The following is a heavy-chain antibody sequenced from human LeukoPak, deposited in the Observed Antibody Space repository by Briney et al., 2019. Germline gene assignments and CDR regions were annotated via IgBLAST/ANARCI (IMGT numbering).Heavy chain of an antibody. CDR2: IIPILGIA. CDR3: AREEVGATQGY. Sequence: SVKVSCKASGGTFSSYAISWVRQAPGQGLEWMGRIIPILGIANYAQKFQGRVTITADKSTSTAYMELSSLRSEDTAGYYCAREEVGATQGYWGQGTLVTVSS. D-gene: IGHD1-26*01. J-gene: IGHJ4*02. V-gene: IGHV1-69*04. CDR1: GGTFSSYA.